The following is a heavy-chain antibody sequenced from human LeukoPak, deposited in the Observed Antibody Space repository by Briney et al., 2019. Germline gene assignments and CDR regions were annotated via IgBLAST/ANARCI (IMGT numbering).Heavy chain of an antibody. Sequence: ASVKVSCKASGYIFTDYYMHWVRQAPGQGLEWMGWINPSSGGTNYAQNFQGRVTMTRDTSISTAFLELSSLRSDDTAVYYCARGSTRDSSGWYGPGKWFDPWGQGTLVTVSS. CDR2: INPSSGGT. V-gene: IGHV1-2*02. D-gene: IGHD6-19*01. CDR1: GYIFTDYY. CDR3: ARGSTRDSSGWYGPGKWFDP. J-gene: IGHJ5*02.